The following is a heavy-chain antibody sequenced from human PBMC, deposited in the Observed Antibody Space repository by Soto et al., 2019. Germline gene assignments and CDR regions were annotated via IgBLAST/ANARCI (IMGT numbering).Heavy chain of an antibody. D-gene: IGHD1-26*01. CDR3: AKVELYFDY. CDR1: GFTFSSYA. V-gene: IGHV3-23*01. CDR2: ISSSGGST. Sequence: GGSLRLSCAASGFTFSSYAMSWVRQAPGKGLKWVSNISSSGGSTYYADSVKGRFTISRDNSKNTLYLQMNSLRVEDRAIYYCAKVELYFDYWGQGTLVTVSS. J-gene: IGHJ4*02.